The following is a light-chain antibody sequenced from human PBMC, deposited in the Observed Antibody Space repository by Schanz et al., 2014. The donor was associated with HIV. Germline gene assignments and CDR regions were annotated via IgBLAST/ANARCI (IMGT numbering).Light chain of an antibody. J-gene: IGKJ4*01. V-gene: IGKV3-11*01. Sequence: EIVLTQSPVTLSLSPGERATLSCRASQSVSTYLAWYQQKPGQSPRLLIYDASNRATGIPPRFSGSGSGTDFTLTINSLEPEDFALYYCQQGGSWPLTFGGGTTVEIK. CDR3: QQGGSWPLT. CDR2: DAS. CDR1: QSVSTY.